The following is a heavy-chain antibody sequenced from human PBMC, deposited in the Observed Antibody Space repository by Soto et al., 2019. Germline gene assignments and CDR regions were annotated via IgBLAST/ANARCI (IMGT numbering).Heavy chain of an antibody. D-gene: IGHD3-16*01. CDR3: ARDWFGIDY. CDR2: INPYNGNT. CDR1: GYTITSYG. V-gene: IGHV1-18*01. Sequence: QVQLVQSGAEVKKPGASVKVTCKASGYTITSYGISWVRQAPGQGLEWMGWINPYNGNTNYAQKLQGRGTMTTDTSTNTAYMELRSLRSDDTAVDYCARDWFGIDYWGQGTLVTVSS. J-gene: IGHJ4*02.